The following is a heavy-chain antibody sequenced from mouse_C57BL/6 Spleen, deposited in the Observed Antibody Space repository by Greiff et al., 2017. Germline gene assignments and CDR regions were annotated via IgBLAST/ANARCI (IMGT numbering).Heavy chain of an antibody. CDR3: ARGEYYGSSPQWYFEV. J-gene: IGHJ1*03. CDR1: GYTFTSYW. V-gene: IGHV1-55*01. D-gene: IGHD1-1*01. Sequence: VQLQQSGAELVKPGASVKMSCKASGYTFTSYWITWVKQRPGQGLEWIGDIYPGSGSTNYNEKFKSKATLTVDPSSSTAYMQLSSLTSEDSAVYYWARGEYYGSSPQWYFEVWGTGTTVTVSS. CDR2: IYPGSGST.